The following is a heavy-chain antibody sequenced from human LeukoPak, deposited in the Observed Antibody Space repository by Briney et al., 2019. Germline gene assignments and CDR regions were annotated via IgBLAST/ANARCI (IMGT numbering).Heavy chain of an antibody. D-gene: IGHD3-10*01. J-gene: IGHJ4*02. CDR2: INSDGSGT. CDR1: GFTFSNCW. V-gene: IGHV3-74*01. Sequence: GGSLRLSCEASGFTFSNCWMHWVRQVPGKGLVWVSRINSDGSGTSYADSVKSRFTISRDNAKNTLYLQMNSLRDEDTAVYYCVSGRPVSTGNWGQGTLLTVSS. CDR3: VSGRPVSTGN.